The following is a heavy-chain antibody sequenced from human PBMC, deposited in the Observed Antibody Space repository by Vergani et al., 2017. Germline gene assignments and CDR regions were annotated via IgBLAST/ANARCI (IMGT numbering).Heavy chain of an antibody. CDR1: GFTFSDYY. CDR2: ISSSGSTI. Sequence: QVQLVESGGGLVKPGGSLRLSCAASGFTFSDYYMSWIRQAPGKGLEWVSYISSSGSTIYYADSVKGRFTISRDNAKNSLYMQMNSLRAEDTAVYYCATYLNCGGDCHYYYYMDVWGKGTTVTVSS. V-gene: IGHV3-11*01. CDR3: ATYLNCGGDCHYYYYMDV. J-gene: IGHJ6*03. D-gene: IGHD2-21*01.